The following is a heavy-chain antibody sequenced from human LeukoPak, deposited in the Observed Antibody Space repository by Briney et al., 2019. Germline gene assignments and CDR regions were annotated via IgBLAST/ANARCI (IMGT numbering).Heavy chain of an antibody. J-gene: IGHJ5*02. D-gene: IGHD1-26*01. V-gene: IGHV3-30*03. CDR2: ISYDGSNK. CDR3: ARDPLPYSGSYLGNWFDP. Sequence: PGGSLRLSCAASGFTFSSYGMHWVRQAPGKGPEWVAVISYDGSNKYYADSVKGRFTISRDNSKNTLYLQMNSLRAEDTAVYYCARDPLPYSGSYLGNWFDPWGQGTLVTVSS. CDR1: GFTFSSYG.